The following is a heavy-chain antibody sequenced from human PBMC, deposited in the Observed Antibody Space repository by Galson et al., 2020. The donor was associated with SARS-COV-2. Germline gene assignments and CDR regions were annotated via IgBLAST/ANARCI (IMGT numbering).Heavy chain of an antibody. Sequence: TGGSLRLSCAASGFTFDDYAMHWVRQAPGKGLEWVSGISWNSGSIGYADSVKGRFTISRDNAKNCLYLQMNSLRAEDTALYYCAVREDYFDYWGQGTLVTVSS. V-gene: IGHV3-9*01. CDR3: AVREDYFDY. CDR2: ISWNSGSI. J-gene: IGHJ4*02. CDR1: GFTFDDYA.